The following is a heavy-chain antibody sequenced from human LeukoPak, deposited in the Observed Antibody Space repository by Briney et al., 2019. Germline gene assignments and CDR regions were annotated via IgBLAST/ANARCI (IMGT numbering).Heavy chain of an antibody. D-gene: IGHD3-22*01. V-gene: IGHV3-7*01. J-gene: IGHJ4*02. CDR3: ARVHMYYYDSSGYSY. Sequence: PGGSLRLSCAASGFTFSSYWMSWVRQAPGKGREWVANIKQDGSEKYYVDSVKGRFTISRDNAKNSLYLQMNSLRAEDTAVYYCARVHMYYYDSSGYSYWGQGTLVTVSS. CDR1: GFTFSSYW. CDR2: IKQDGSEK.